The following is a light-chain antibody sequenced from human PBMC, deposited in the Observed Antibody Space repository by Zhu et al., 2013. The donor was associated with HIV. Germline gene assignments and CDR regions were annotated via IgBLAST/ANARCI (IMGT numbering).Light chain of an antibody. Sequence: EIVMTQSPATLSVSPGEGATLSCRASQSLGNNLAWYQQKPGQAPRLLLYGSSSRAPGIPERFSGSGSGTDFTLTISSLEPEDFAVYYCQQRNTWWTFGQGTKVEMK. CDR1: QSLGNN. J-gene: IGKJ1*01. CDR2: GSS. V-gene: IGKV3D-15*01. CDR3: QQRNTWWT.